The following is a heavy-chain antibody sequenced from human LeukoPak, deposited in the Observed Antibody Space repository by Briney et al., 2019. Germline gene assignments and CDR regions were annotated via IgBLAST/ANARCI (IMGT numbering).Heavy chain of an antibody. D-gene: IGHD1-26*01. V-gene: IGHV3-20*02. J-gene: IGHJ6*02. Sequence: GGALRLSFAASGFTFCDYGMSWVRQAPGKGLEWGSGINWNGGSTGYADSVKGRFTISRDNAKNSLYLQMNSLRAEDTALYHCARWLRSNVGATGMDVWGQGTTVTVSS. CDR3: ARWLRSNVGATGMDV. CDR1: GFTFCDYG. CDR2: INWNGGST.